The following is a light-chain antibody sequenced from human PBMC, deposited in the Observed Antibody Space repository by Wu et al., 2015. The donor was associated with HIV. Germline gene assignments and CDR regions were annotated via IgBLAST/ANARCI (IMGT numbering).Light chain of an antibody. Sequence: EIVLTQSPDTLSLSPGERATLSCRASRTVSSDYVAWYQHKAGQPPRLLIYGASTRATGIPDRFSGSGSGADFTLTISKLESDDVAVYYCQQYGRSLPYTFGQGTKLEIK. CDR2: GAS. V-gene: IGKV3-20*01. CDR1: RTVSSDY. J-gene: IGKJ2*01. CDR3: QQYGRSLPYT.